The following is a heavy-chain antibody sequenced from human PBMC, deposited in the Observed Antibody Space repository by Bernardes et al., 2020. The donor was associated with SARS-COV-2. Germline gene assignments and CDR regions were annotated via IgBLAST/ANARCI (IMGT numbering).Heavy chain of an antibody. Sequence: DTPSRNCTVAGGSITSSYWSWIRQPPGKGLEWIGYVYHIGTTSSNPSLKSRVTISRGTSNTQFSLKLKSVTAADTALYYCARDPGLFFTGSFDSWGPGTLVTVSS. CDR1: GGSITSSY. J-gene: IGHJ4*02. CDR2: VYHIGTT. V-gene: IGHV4-59*01. CDR3: ARDPGLFFTGSFDS.